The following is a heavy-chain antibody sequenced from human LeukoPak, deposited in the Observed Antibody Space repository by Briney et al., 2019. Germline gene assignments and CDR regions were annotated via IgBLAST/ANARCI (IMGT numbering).Heavy chain of an antibody. J-gene: IGHJ4*02. CDR2: INSDGSST. V-gene: IGHV3-74*01. CDR1: GFTFSSYW. D-gene: IGHD4-17*01. Sequence: GGSLRLSCAASGFTFSSYWMHWVRQAPGKGLVWVSRINSDGSSTSYADSVKGRFTISRDNAKNTLYLQMNSLRAEDTAVYYCARAPFSYGDYFDYWGQGTLVTVPS. CDR3: ARAPFSYGDYFDY.